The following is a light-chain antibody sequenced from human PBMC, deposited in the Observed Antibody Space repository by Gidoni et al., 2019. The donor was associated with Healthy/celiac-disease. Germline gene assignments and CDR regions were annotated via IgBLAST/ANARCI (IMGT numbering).Light chain of an antibody. CDR2: GAS. V-gene: IGKV3-20*01. CDR1: QSVSSSY. CDR3: QQYGSSP. Sequence: DIVLTQSPGNMSLSPGERATLSCRASQSVSSSYLAWYQQKPGQAPRLLIYGASSRATGIPDRFSGSGSGTDFTLTISRLEPEDFAVYYCQQYGSSPFGQGTKLEIK. J-gene: IGKJ2*01.